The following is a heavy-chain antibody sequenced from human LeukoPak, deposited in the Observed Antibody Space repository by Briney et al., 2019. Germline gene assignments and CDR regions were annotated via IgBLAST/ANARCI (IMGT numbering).Heavy chain of an antibody. V-gene: IGHV1-2*02. CDR1: GYTFTGYY. D-gene: IGHD2-2*01. CDR3: AGICSSSGCHLDY. J-gene: IGHJ4*02. Sequence: ASVNVSCKASGYTFTGYYMHWVRQAPGQGLEWVGGINPNDGGTYSAQKFQGRVTMTRDTSISTVYMELSSLTSVDTAVYFCAGICSSSGCHLDYWDQGTLVTVSS. CDR2: INPNDGGT.